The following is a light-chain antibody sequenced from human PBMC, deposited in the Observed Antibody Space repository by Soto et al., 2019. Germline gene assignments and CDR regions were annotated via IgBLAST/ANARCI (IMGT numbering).Light chain of an antibody. CDR1: QSVSSSY. J-gene: IGKJ3*01. V-gene: IGKV3-20*01. Sequence: EIVLTQSPGTLSLSPGERATLSCRASQSVSSSYLAWYQQKPGQAPRLLIYGASSRATGISDRFSGSVSGTDFTLTSSSLEPEYFAVYYCQQYGSSFTFGPGTKVDIK. CDR3: QQYGSSFT. CDR2: GAS.